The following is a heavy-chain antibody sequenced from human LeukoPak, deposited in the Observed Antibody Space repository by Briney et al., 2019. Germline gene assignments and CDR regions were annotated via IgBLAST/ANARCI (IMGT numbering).Heavy chain of an antibody. CDR3: ARAPRLYCSGGSCYSNWFDP. CDR2: IYYSGST. CDR1: GGSISSSSYY. D-gene: IGHD2-15*01. J-gene: IGHJ5*02. V-gene: IGHV4-39*07. Sequence: PSETLSLTCTVSGGSISSSSYYWGWIRQPLGKGLEWIGSIYYSGSTYYNPSLKSRVTISVDTPKNQFSLKLSSVTAADTAVYYCARAPRLYCSGGSCYSNWFDPWGQGTLVTVSS.